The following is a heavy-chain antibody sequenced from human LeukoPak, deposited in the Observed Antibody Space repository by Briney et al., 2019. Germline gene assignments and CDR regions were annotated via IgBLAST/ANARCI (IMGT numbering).Heavy chain of an antibody. J-gene: IGHJ4*02. CDR1: GFTFSDSY. CDR2: ISSSSNYA. Sequence: GGSLRLSCAASGFTFSDSYMSWIRQAPGKGLEWVSYISSSSNYANYADSVKGRFTISRDNAKNSLYLQMISLRAEDTAVYYCARGIEATRRSAATCNYFDYWGQGTLVTVYS. CDR3: ARGIEATRRSAATCNYFDY. D-gene: IGHD5-12*01. V-gene: IGHV3-11*06.